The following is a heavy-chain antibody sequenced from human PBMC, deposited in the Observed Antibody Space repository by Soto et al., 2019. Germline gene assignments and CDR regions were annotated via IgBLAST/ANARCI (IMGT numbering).Heavy chain of an antibody. CDR2: IYYSGST. D-gene: IGHD3-3*02. CDR1: GGSINIGGYY. Sequence: QVQLQGSGPGLVKPSQTLSLTCTVSGGSINIGGYYWSWIRQHPGKGLEWIGYIYYSGSTFYNPSLKSRVTISFDTSKNQFSLTLNSVTAADTAVYYCARTAWHFFDYWGQGTLVTVSS. J-gene: IGHJ4*02. V-gene: IGHV4-31*03. CDR3: ARTAWHFFDY.